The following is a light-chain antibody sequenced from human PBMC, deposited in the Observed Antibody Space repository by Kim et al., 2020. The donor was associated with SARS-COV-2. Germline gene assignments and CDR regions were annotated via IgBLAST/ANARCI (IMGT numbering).Light chain of an antibody. CDR1: SLRSYY. V-gene: IGLV3-19*01. CDR2: GKN. J-gene: IGLJ2*01. CDR3: NSRDSNDNVV. Sequence: SSELTQDPAVSVALGQTVRITCQGDSLRSYYATWYQQKPGQAPILVIYGKNTRPSGIPDRFSGSSSGNTASLTITGTQAGDEADYYCNSRDSNDNVVFGGGTQLTVL.